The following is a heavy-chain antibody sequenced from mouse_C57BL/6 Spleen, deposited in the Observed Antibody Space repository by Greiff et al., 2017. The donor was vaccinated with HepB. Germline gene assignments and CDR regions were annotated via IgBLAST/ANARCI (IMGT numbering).Heavy chain of an antibody. V-gene: IGHV3-6*01. Sequence: EVKLQESGPGLVKPSQSLSLTCSVTGYSITSGYYWNWIRQFPGNKLEWMGYISYDGSNNYNPSLKNRISITRDTSKNQFFLKLNSVTTEDTATYYCARDQRNFDYWGQGTTLTVSS. CDR3: ARDQRNFDY. CDR2: ISYDGSN. CDR1: GYSITSGYY. J-gene: IGHJ2*01.